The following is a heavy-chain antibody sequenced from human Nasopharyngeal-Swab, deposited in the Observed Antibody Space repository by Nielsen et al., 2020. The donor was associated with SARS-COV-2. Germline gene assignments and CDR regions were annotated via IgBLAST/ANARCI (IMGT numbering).Heavy chain of an antibody. J-gene: IGHJ1*01. CDR3: ARESSAADY. CDR2: INHDGSQK. V-gene: IGHV3-7*01. D-gene: IGHD6-13*01. CDR1: DFTFSHYW. Sequence: GESLKLSCGSSDFTFSHYWMSWVRQAPGKGLEWVANINHDGSQKYYVDSVKGRFTISRDNSKNSIYLQMDRLRVEDTTVYYCARESSAADYWGQGTLVTGSS.